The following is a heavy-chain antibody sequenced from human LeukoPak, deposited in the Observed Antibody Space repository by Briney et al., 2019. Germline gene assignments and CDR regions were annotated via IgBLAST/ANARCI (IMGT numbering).Heavy chain of an antibody. J-gene: IGHJ4*02. CDR2: IYSGGST. CDR3: VRDNYGSGTYYHEY. Sequence: GGSLRLSCAASGFSVSSHYMSWVRQAPGKGLEWVSVIYSGGSTNYADSVKGRFTISRHTSENTLYFQMNSQRPEDTAVYFCVRDNYGSGTYYHEYWGQGTLVTVSS. CDR1: GFSVSSHY. V-gene: IGHV3-53*04. D-gene: IGHD3-10*01.